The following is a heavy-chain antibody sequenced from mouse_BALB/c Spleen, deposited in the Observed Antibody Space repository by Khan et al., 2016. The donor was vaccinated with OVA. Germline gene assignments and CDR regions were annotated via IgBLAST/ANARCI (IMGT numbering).Heavy chain of an antibody. V-gene: IGHV2-9*02. Sequence: QVQLKESGPGLVAPSQSLSITCTVSGFSLNSYGVHWVRQPPGKSLEWLGVIWAGGSTNLNSALMSRLNITKDNSKSQVFLKMNSLKIDDTAMYYCARAFYYGAWFAYWGQGTLVTVST. CDR1: GFSLNSYG. CDR3: ARAFYYGAWFAY. D-gene: IGHD1-1*01. CDR2: IWAGGST. J-gene: IGHJ3*01.